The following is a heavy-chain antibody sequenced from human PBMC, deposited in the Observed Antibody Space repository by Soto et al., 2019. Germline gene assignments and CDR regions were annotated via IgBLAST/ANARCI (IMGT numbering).Heavy chain of an antibody. Sequence: QVQLVQSGAEVKKPGASVKVSCKASGYTFTSYDINWVRQATGQGLEWMGWMNPNSGNTGYAQKFQGRVTMTRNTSISTAYMELGSVRSEDTAVYYCARGGSSAYLYYYYDGMDVWGQGTTVTVSS. CDR1: GYTFTSYD. CDR2: MNPNSGNT. D-gene: IGHD2-2*01. J-gene: IGHJ6*02. V-gene: IGHV1-8*01. CDR3: ARGGSSAYLYYYYDGMDV.